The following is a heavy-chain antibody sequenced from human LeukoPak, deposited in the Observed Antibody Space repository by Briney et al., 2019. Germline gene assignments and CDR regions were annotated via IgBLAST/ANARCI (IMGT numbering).Heavy chain of an antibody. D-gene: IGHD3-22*01. CDR3: AAKDYYDSSGYYSSDY. V-gene: IGHV1-69*02. J-gene: IGHJ4*02. CDR1: GDTLSRYS. Sequence: SVKVSCKASGDTLSRYSITWVRQAPGQGLEWMGRITPILDLTTNAQKFQGRVTITADKSTSTAYMELSSLRYEDTAVYLCAAKDYYDSSGYYSSDYWGQGSLVTVSS. CDR2: ITPILDLT.